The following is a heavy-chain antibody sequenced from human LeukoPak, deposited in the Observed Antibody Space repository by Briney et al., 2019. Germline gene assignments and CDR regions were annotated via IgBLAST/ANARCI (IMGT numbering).Heavy chain of an antibody. V-gene: IGHV4-34*01. CDR2: INHSGST. CDR1: GGFFSGYY. Sequence: SETPSLNCAVYGGFFSGYYWSRIRQPPGKGLEVNGEINHSGSTNYNPSLKSRVTISVDTSKNQFSLKLSSVTAADTAVYYCARGRRHYYYYYGMDVWGQGTTVTVSS. J-gene: IGHJ6*02. CDR3: ARGRRHYYYYYGMDV.